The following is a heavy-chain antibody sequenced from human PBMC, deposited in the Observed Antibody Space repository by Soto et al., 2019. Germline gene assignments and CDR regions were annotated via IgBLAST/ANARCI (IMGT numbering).Heavy chain of an antibody. CDR3: ASRIAAAAYYYYYGMDV. Sequence: GASVKVSCKASGGTFSSYSISWVRQAPGQGLEWMGGIIPIFGTANYAQKFQGRVTITADESTSTAYMELSSLRSEDTAVYYCASRIAAAAYYYYYGMDVWGQGTTVTSP. CDR1: GGTFSSYS. V-gene: IGHV1-69*13. D-gene: IGHD6-13*01. CDR2: IIPIFGTA. J-gene: IGHJ6*02.